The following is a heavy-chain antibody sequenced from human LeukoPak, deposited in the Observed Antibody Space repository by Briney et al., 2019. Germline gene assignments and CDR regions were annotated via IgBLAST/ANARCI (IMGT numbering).Heavy chain of an antibody. D-gene: IGHD3-3*01. CDR3: AKDQYDXWSGXLVY. J-gene: IGHJ4*02. CDR2: IRYDGSNK. CDR1: GFTFSSYG. Sequence: PGGSLRLSCAASGFTFSSYGMHWVRQAPGKGLEWVAFIRYDGSNKYYADSVKGRFTISRDNSKNTLYLQMNSLRAEDTAVYYCAKDQYDXWSGXLVYXGQGTLVTVSS. V-gene: IGHV3-30*02.